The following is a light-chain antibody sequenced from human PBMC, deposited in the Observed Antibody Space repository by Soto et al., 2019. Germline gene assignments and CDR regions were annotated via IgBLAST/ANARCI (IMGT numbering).Light chain of an antibody. J-gene: IGKJ4*01. Sequence: DIQLTQSPSFLSASVGDRVTITCRASQGISSYLAWYQQEPGKAPKPLIYAASTLQSGVPSRFSGGGSGTEFTLTISSLQPEDFATYYCQQPKSYPVTFGGGTKVEIK. V-gene: IGKV1-9*01. CDR2: AAS. CDR1: QGISSY. CDR3: QQPKSYPVT.